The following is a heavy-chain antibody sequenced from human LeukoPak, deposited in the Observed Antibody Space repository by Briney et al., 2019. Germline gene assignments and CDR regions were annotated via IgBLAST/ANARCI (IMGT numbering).Heavy chain of an antibody. CDR1: GGSFSSYA. CDR3: ARLRYSSGWLPDY. J-gene: IGHJ4*02. CDR2: IIPIFGTA. V-gene: IGHV1-69*13. Sequence: SVKVSCKASGGSFSSYAINWVRQAPGQGLEWMGGIIPIFGTANYARKFQDRVTITAVESMSTVYMELSSLRSEDTAVYYCARLRYSSGWLPDYWGQGTLVTVSS. D-gene: IGHD6-19*01.